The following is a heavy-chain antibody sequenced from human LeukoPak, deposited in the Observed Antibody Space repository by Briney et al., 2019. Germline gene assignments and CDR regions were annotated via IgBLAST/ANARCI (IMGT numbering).Heavy chain of an antibody. CDR3: ARGHTVAANPWRYFDY. D-gene: IGHD6-19*01. Sequence: GGSLRLSCAASGFTLSSYWMSWVRQAPGKGLEWVANIKPDGSEKYYVDSVKGRFTISRDNAKKSMYLQMNSLRAEDTAVYCCARGHTVAANPWRYFDYWGQGTLVTVSS. J-gene: IGHJ4*02. V-gene: IGHV3-7*01. CDR1: GFTLSSYW. CDR2: IKPDGSEK.